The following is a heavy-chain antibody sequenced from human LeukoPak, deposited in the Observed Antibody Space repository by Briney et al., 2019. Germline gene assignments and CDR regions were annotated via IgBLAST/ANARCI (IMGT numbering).Heavy chain of an antibody. CDR3: AKDNAVTGYYYYGMDV. D-gene: IGHD2-21*02. CDR2: INGDGGST. J-gene: IGHJ6*02. CDR1: GFTFDDYA. Sequence: GGSLRLSCAASGFTFDDYAMHWVRQAPGKGLEWVSLINGDGGSTYYADSVKGRFTISRDNSKNSLYLQMNSLRTEDTALYYCAKDNAVTGYYYYGMDVWGQGTTVTVSS. V-gene: IGHV3-43*02.